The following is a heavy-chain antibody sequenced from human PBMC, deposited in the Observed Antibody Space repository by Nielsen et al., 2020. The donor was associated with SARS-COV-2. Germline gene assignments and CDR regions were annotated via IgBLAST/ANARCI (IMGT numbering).Heavy chain of an antibody. J-gene: IGHJ5*02. D-gene: IGHD3-22*01. Sequence: ASVKVSCKASGYTFTKYGISWVRQAPGQGLEWMGWISGNSDSAKYVKKFLGRVTMTTDTSTSTAYLEVRSLRSDDTAVYYCASSAPPSGLNWFDPWGQGTLVTVSS. CDR1: GYTFTKYG. CDR3: ASSAPPSGLNWFDP. V-gene: IGHV1-18*04. CDR2: ISGNSDSA.